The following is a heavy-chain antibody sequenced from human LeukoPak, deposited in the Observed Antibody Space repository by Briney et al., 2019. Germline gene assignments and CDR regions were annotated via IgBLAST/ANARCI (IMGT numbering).Heavy chain of an antibody. CDR2: ISASGDGT. D-gene: IGHD6-19*01. Sequence: GGSLRLSCAASGFTFSTYAMDWVRQAPGKGLEWVSAISASGDGTYTADSVKGRFTISRDNSKNTLYLQMNSLRAEDTAVYYCAKDLGSGPAVEWGQGTLVTVSS. CDR1: GFTFSTYA. CDR3: AKDLGSGPAVE. V-gene: IGHV3-23*01. J-gene: IGHJ4*02.